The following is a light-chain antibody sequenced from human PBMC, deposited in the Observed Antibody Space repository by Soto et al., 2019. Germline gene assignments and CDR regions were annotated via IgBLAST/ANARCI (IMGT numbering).Light chain of an antibody. CDR2: ANI. Sequence: QSVLTQPPSVSGAPGQRVTISCAGSSSNIGAGYDVHWYQQFPGTAPKLLIYANINRPSGVPDRFSGSKSGTSASLAITGLQAEDEADYYCQSYDRSLSGSVFGGGTQLTVL. CDR3: QSYDRSLSGSV. J-gene: IGLJ7*01. V-gene: IGLV1-40*01. CDR1: SSNIGAGYD.